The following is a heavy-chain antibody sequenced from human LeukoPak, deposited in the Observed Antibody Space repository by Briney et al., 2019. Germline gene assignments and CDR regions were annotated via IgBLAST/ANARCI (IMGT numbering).Heavy chain of an antibody. Sequence: GGSLRLSCAASGFTFSSYGMHWVRQAPGKGLEWVAFIWYDGSNKYYADSVKGRFTISRDNSKNTLYLQMNSLRAEDTAVYYCAKAWDAYYYYYMDVWGKGTTVTVSS. CDR2: IWYDGSNK. CDR1: GFTFSSYG. V-gene: IGHV3-30*02. CDR3: AKAWDAYYYYYMDV. D-gene: IGHD1-26*01. J-gene: IGHJ6*03.